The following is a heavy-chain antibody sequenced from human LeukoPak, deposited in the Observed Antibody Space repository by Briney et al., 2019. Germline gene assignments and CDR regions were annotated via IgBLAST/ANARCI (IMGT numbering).Heavy chain of an antibody. CDR3: ARDLRGYYYYYMDV. CDR2: IYYSGST. J-gene: IGHJ6*03. Sequence: SETLSLTCTVSGGSISSSSHCWGWIRQPPGKGLEWIGSIYYSGSTYYNPSLKSRVTISVDTSKNQFSLKLSSVTAADTAVYYCARDLRGYYYYYMDVWGKGTTVTISS. V-gene: IGHV4-39*07. CDR1: GGSISSSSHC.